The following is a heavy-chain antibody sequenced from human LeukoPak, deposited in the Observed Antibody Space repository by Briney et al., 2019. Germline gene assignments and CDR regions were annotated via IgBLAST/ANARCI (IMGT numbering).Heavy chain of an antibody. D-gene: IGHD3-10*01. J-gene: IGHJ3*02. V-gene: IGHV3-20*04. CDR3: AKGWFGESHDAFDI. CDR1: GFTFDDYG. Sequence: GGSLRLSCAASGFTFDDYGMSWVRPAPGKGLEWVSGINWNGGSTGYADSVKGRFTISRDNAKNSLYLQMNSLRAEDTALYYCAKGWFGESHDAFDIWGQGTMVTVSS. CDR2: INWNGGST.